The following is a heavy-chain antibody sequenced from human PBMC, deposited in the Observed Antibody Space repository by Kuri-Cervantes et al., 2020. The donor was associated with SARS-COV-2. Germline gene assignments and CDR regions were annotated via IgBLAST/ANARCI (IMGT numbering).Heavy chain of an antibody. V-gene: IGHV4-4*08. CDR3: ARGIAVAGAKYFDY. Sequence: SQTLSLTCAVYGGSFSSHYWSWIRQPPGKGLEWIGRLYTSGSTNYNPSLKSRVTISADTSKNQFSLNLSSVTAADTAVYYCARGIAVAGAKYFDYWGQGTLVTVSS. J-gene: IGHJ4*02. CDR2: LYTSGST. D-gene: IGHD6-19*01. CDR1: GGSFSSHY.